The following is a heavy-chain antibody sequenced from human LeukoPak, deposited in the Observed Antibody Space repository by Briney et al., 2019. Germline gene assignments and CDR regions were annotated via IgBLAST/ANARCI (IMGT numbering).Heavy chain of an antibody. J-gene: IGHJ4*02. D-gene: IGHD3-3*01. CDR3: ARGNLRILEGDDVDY. CDR2: ISSSSSTI. V-gene: IGHV3-48*01. Sequence: GALRLSCAASGFTFSSYSMNWVRQAPGKGLEWVSYISSSSSTIYYADSVKGRFTISRDNAKNSLYLQMNSLRAEDTAVYYCARGNLRILEGDDVDYWGQGTLVTVSS. CDR1: GFTFSSYS.